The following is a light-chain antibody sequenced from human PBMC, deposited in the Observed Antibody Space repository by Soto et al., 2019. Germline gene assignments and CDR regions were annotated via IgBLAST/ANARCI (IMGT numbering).Light chain of an antibody. Sequence: EIVMTQSPATLSVSPGERATLSCRASQSLSNNLAWYQQKPGQAPRLLIYGASTRATGIPAMFSGSGSGTEFTLTISSLQSGDFAVYYCQQYNYWPPYTFGQGTKVEIK. CDR2: GAS. V-gene: IGKV3-15*01. CDR1: QSLSNN. CDR3: QQYNYWPPYT. J-gene: IGKJ2*01.